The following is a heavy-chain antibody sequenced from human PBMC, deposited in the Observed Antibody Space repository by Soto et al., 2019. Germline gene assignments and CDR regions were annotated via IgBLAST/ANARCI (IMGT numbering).Heavy chain of an antibody. CDR1: GFSFSGSG. D-gene: IGHD4-17*01. Sequence: SLRLSCAASGFSFSGSGMNWVRQAPGKGLEWISYISSSGSLIYYADSLKGRFTISRDNAKNSLYLQMNSLRAEDTAVYYCATTVTTVDYWGQGTLVTVSS. V-gene: IGHV3-48*03. CDR2: ISSSGSLI. CDR3: ATTVTTVDY. J-gene: IGHJ4*02.